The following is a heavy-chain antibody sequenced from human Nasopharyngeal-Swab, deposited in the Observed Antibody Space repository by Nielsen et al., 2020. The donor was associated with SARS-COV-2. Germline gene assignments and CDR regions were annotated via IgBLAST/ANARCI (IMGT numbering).Heavy chain of an antibody. Sequence: GESLKISCVVSGFTFSNYRMSWVRQAPGKGLEWVSSISSGSSYIYYADSVKGRFTISRDNAKNSLYLQMNSLRAEDTAVYYCARMEGYGSGTYGDYWGQGTLVTVSS. CDR1: GFTFSNYR. CDR2: ISSGSSYI. J-gene: IGHJ4*02. D-gene: IGHD3-10*01. CDR3: ARMEGYGSGTYGDY. V-gene: IGHV3-21*01.